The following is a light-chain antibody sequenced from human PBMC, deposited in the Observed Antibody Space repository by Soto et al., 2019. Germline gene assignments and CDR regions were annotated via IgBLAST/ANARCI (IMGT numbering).Light chain of an antibody. V-gene: IGKV3-20*01. CDR1: QSVSSNY. CDR2: GAS. Sequence: EIVLTQSPGTLSLSPGERATLSCRASQSVSSNYLAWCQQKPGQAPRIIIFGASGRATGIPDRFSGSGSGTDFTLTISRLEPEDFAVYYCQQYGSLSWTFGQGTKVDIK. J-gene: IGKJ1*01. CDR3: QQYGSLSWT.